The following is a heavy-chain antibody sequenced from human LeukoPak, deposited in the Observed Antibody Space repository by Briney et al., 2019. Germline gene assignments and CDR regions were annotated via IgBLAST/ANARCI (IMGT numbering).Heavy chain of an antibody. CDR2: FHHSGST. V-gene: IGHV4-38-2*02. J-gene: IGHJ4*02. CDR3: ARGWGLLGFDY. Sequence: AETLSHTCTVSGYSISSGYYWHWIRQPPGKGLEWIGSFHHSGSTDYNPSLKSRVTISIDTSKNQFSLKLSSVTAADTAVYYCARGWGLLGFDYWGQGTLVTVSS. CDR1: GYSISSGYY. D-gene: IGHD1-26*01.